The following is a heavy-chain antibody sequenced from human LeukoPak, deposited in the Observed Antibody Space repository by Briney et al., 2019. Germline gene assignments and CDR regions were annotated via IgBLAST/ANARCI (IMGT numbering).Heavy chain of an antibody. CDR3: ARGLAFAY. CDR1: GFTFSNYW. J-gene: IGHJ4*02. Sequence: PGGSLRLSCAASGFTFSNYWMNWVRQAPGKGLEWVAIINQDGSEKYYVDSVKGRFTISRDNAKNSLYLQMNSLRAEDTAMYYCARGLAFAYWGQGTLVTVSP. V-gene: IGHV3-7*01. CDR2: INQDGSEK. D-gene: IGHD3-16*01.